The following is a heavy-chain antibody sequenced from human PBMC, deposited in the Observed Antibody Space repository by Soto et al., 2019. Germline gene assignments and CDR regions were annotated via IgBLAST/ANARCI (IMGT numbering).Heavy chain of an antibody. V-gene: IGHV1-3*05. CDR2: INAGNGNT. Sequence: QVQLVQSGAEEKKPGASVKVSCKASGYTFSNYAMHWVRQAPGQRPEWMGWINAGNGNTKYSQKFQDRVTVTRGTSASSAYVALSSLRSEDAAVYYCARDLRFDPWGQGTLVTVSS. J-gene: IGHJ5*02. CDR1: GYTFSNYA. CDR3: ARDLRFDP.